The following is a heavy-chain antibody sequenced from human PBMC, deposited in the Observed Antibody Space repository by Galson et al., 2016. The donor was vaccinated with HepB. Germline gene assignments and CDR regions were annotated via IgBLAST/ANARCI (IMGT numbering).Heavy chain of an antibody. CDR3: AKGKGADYRDQYFYYYGMDV. V-gene: IGHV3-30*18. CDR1: GLTLSSYR. Sequence: SLRLSCAASGLTLSSYRMHWVRRAPGKGLEWVARSYYDASNKYNADSGKGRVHISRDNSKSTLYLHMNSLRPEDTAMYYCAKGKGADYRDQYFYYYGMDVWGHGTTVTVSS. CDR2: SYYDASNK. J-gene: IGHJ6*02. D-gene: IGHD4-17*01.